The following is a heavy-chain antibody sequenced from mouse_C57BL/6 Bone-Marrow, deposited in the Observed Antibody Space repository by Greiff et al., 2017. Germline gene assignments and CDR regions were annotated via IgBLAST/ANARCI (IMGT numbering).Heavy chain of an antibody. CDR1: GYSITSDY. V-gene: IGHV3-8*01. Sequence: EVKLQESGPGLAKPSQTLSLTCSVTGYSITSDYWNWIRKFPGNKLEYMGYISYSGSTYYNPSPKSRISITRDTSKNQYYLQLNSVTTEDTATDYCARYYDYDGGYFDYWGQGTTLTVSS. D-gene: IGHD2-4*01. CDR3: ARYYDYDGGYFDY. CDR2: ISYSGST. J-gene: IGHJ2*01.